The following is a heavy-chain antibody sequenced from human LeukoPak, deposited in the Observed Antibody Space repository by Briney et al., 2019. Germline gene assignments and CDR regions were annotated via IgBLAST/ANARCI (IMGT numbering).Heavy chain of an antibody. CDR2: IKQYGSEK. CDR3: AREASNDTPYYDFWSGYYRPAGY. CDR1: GFTFSSYW. D-gene: IGHD3-3*01. J-gene: IGHJ4*02. Sequence: GGSLRLSCAASGFTFSSYWMSWVREAPGKGLEWVANIKQYGSEKYYVDSVKGRFTISRDNAKNSLYMQMNSLRAEDTAVYYCAREASNDTPYYDFWSGYYRPAGYWRQGTLVTVSS. V-gene: IGHV3-7*01.